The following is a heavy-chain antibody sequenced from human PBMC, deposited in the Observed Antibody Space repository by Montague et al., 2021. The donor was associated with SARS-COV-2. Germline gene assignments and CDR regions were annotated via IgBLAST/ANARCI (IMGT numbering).Heavy chain of an antibody. J-gene: IGHJ4*02. CDR2: IFYKGNT. V-gene: IGHV4-59*11. CDR1: GGSLNKHY. CDR3: ARSISSSGARDN. D-gene: IGHD3-22*01. Sequence: ETLSLTCTVSGGSLNKHYWSWIRKAPGKELEWLGNIFYKGNTXXXVXXWGRVSMSLDTPQNQFSLRLTSLTAADTAVYYCARSISSSGARDNWGQGILVTVS.